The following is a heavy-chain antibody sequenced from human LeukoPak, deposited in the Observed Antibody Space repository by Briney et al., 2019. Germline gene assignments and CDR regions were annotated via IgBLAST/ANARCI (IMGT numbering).Heavy chain of an antibody. CDR1: GFTFSSYW. CDR3: ARLLPPYYGSGSYGVDY. V-gene: IGHV3-7*01. CDR2: IKQDGSEK. D-gene: IGHD3-10*01. Sequence: GGSLRLSCAASGFTFSSYWMSWVRQAPGKGLEWVANIKQDGSEKYYVDSVKGRFTISRDNAKNSLYLQMNSLRAEDTAVYYCARLLPPYYGSGSYGVDYWGQGTLVTVSS. J-gene: IGHJ4*02.